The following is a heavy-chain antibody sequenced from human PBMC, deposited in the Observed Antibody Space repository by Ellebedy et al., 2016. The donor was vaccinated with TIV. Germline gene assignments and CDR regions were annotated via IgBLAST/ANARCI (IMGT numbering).Heavy chain of an antibody. J-gene: IGHJ3*02. CDR3: ARDYIVGVIDAFDI. D-gene: IGHD1-26*01. Sequence: PGGSLRLSCAASGFTFSSYAMHWVRQAPGKGLEWVAVISYDGSNKYYADSVKGRFTISRDNSKNTLYLQMNSLRAEDTAVYYCARDYIVGVIDAFDIWGQGTMVTVSS. V-gene: IGHV3-30-3*01. CDR2: ISYDGSNK. CDR1: GFTFSSYA.